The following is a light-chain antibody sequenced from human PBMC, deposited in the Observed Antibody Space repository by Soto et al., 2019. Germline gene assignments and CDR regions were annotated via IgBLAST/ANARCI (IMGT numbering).Light chain of an antibody. CDR1: QGIRNF. Sequence: DIQMTQSPTSLSASVGDRVTITCRASQGIRNFVAWYQQKPGKAPKPLIYAASTLQSGVPSRFSGSGSGTDFTLTINSLQPEDVATYSCQKYSSVPVFGPGTKVEIK. J-gene: IGKJ3*01. CDR3: QKYSSVPV. V-gene: IGKV1-27*01. CDR2: AAS.